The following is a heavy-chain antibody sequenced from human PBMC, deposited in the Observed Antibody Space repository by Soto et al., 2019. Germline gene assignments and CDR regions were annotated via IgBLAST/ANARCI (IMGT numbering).Heavy chain of an antibody. Sequence: PGGSLRLSCVASGVTFTTNAMDWVRQAPGKGLEWVSFISGDDGSGNYADSVKGRFTISRDNSKNTLYLQMNSLRAEDTAIYYCVKEASGWKSRGPFELWGRGTVVTVSS. D-gene: IGHD6-19*01. V-gene: IGHV3-23*01. CDR3: VKEASGWKSRGPFEL. J-gene: IGHJ3*01. CDR1: GVTFTTNA. CDR2: ISGDDGSG.